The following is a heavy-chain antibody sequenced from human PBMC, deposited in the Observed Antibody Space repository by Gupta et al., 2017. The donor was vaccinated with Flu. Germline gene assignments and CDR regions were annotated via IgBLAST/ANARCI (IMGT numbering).Heavy chain of an antibody. CDR1: GFNYSCSG. V-gene: IGHV3-30*18. CDR2: MASDGRHK. J-gene: IGHJ6*03. CDR3: AKDGPWTASCPYYCYYMDV. D-gene: IGHD2-2*01. Sequence: QMHLVESGGGVGQFGTSLRLSCAASGFNYSCSGMPWVRQAPGQGLEWGADMASDGRHKAYADSVRGLFTISRDNSKNTLSLEMDSLRGEDTAVYYCAKDGPWTASCPYYCYYMDVWGKGTTVTVSS.